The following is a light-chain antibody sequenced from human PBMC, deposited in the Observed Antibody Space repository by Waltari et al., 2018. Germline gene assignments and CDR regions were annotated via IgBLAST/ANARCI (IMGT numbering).Light chain of an antibody. CDR1: NIETKS. J-gene: IGLJ1*01. CDR2: YDS. V-gene: IGLV3-21*04. Sequence: YVLTQPPSVSVAPGKTATITCGEYNIETKSVHWYQQKPGQAPILIMFYDSERPSGIPERFSGSNSGNPATLTISRVEAGDEADYYCQVWDSYRHHYVFGTGTKVTVL. CDR3: QVWDSYRHHYV.